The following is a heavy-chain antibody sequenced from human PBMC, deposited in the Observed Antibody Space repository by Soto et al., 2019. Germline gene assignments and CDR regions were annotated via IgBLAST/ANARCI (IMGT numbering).Heavy chain of an antibody. CDR2: INPGDDIT. J-gene: IGHJ5*02. CDR3: ARVHYDDFWSGYFRLNWFDP. D-gene: IGHD3-3*01. CDR1: GYTFTSYA. V-gene: IGHV1-3*01. Sequence: ASVKVSCKSSGYTFTSYAIHWVRQAPGQRPEWMGWINPGDDITEFSQKFQGRVAMTRNTSISTAYMELSSLRSEDTAVYYCARVHYDDFWSGYFRLNWFDPWGQGTLVTVSS.